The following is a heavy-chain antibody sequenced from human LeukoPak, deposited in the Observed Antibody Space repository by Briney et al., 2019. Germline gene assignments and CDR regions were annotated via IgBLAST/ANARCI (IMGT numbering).Heavy chain of an antibody. J-gene: IGHJ4*02. CDR1: GFTVSSNY. Sequence: GGSVRLSCAASGFTVSSNYMSWVRQAPGKGLEWVSDIYSGGSTYYADSVKGRFTISRDNSKNTLYLQMNSLRAEDTAVYYCARSAAAGNWVDYWGQGTLVTVSS. D-gene: IGHD6-13*01. CDR2: IYSGGST. CDR3: ARSAAAGNWVDY. V-gene: IGHV3-53*01.